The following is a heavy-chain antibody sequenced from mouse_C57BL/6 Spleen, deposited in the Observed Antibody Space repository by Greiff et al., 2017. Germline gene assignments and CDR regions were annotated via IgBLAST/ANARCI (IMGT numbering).Heavy chain of an antibody. D-gene: IGHD2-3*01. Sequence: EVQLQQSGPELVKPGASVKIPCKASGYTFTDYNMDWVKQSHGKSLEWIGDINPNNGGTIYNQKFKDKATLTVDKSSSTAYMQLSSLTSEDSAVYYCARTDGYYLAYWGQGTLVTVSA. J-gene: IGHJ3*01. V-gene: IGHV1-18*01. CDR2: INPNNGGT. CDR1: GYTFTDYN. CDR3: ARTDGYYLAY.